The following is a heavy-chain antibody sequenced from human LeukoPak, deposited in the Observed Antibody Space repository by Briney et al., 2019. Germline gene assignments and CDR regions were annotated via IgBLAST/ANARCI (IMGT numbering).Heavy chain of an antibody. J-gene: IGHJ4*02. Sequence: ASVKVSCKASGYTFTSYGISWVRQAPGQGLEGMGWISAYNGNTNYAQRLQGRVTMTTDTSTSTAYMELRSLRSDDTAVYYCARGGGILRYFDWSQVDFDYWGQGTLVTVSS. CDR3: ARGGGILRYFDWSQVDFDY. V-gene: IGHV1-18*01. CDR1: GYTFTSYG. D-gene: IGHD3-9*01. CDR2: ISAYNGNT.